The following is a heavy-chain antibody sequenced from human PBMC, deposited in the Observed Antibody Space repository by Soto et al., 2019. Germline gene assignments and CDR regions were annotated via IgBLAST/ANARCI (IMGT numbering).Heavy chain of an antibody. Sequence: VQLMDSGGGLDKPGGSLRLSCEASGFTFSDYHMSWIRQAPGKGLEWVALISETGSHTAYAESVQGRFTISRDNARPSVFLQMNSLRSEDTAVYFCARSLSATSPLTFWGQGTPVTVSS. CDR3: ARSLSATSPLTF. D-gene: IGHD3-3*02. CDR1: GFTFSDYH. V-gene: IGHV3-11*06. CDR2: ISETGSHT. J-gene: IGHJ4*02.